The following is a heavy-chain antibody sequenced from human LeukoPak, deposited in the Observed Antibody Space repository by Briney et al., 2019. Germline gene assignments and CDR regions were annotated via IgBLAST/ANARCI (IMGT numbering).Heavy chain of an antibody. CDR1: GYTFTGYY. J-gene: IGHJ5*01. V-gene: IGHV1-2*02. CDR2: INANSGGT. Sequence: ASVKVSCKASGYTFTGYYMHWVRQAPGKGREWMGWINANSGGTNDAQKFQAMVTMTRDTSISTAYMALSRQGSDDRAVYYCARERLLSFGEHGYWFDPWGQGTLVTVSS. D-gene: IGHD3-10*01. CDR3: ARERLLSFGEHGYWFDP.